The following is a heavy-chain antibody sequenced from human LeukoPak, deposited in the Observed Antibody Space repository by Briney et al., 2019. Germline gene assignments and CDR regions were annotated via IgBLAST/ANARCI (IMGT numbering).Heavy chain of an antibody. CDR2: ISSSSSYI. V-gene: IGHV3-21*01. Sequence: GGSLRLSCAASGFTFSSYSMNWVRQAPGKGLEWVSSISSSSSYIYYADSVKGRFTISRDNAKNSLYLQMNSLRAEDTAVYYCARRSATATYFDYWGQGTLVTVSS. J-gene: IGHJ4*02. CDR3: ARRSATATYFDY. D-gene: IGHD2-15*01. CDR1: GFTFSSYS.